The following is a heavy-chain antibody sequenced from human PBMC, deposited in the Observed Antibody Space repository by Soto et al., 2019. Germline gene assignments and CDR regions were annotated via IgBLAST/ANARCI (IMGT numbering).Heavy chain of an antibody. D-gene: IGHD3-3*01. J-gene: IGHJ4*02. V-gene: IGHV3-30*18. CDR1: GFTFSSYG. CDR2: ISYDGSNK. Sequence: QVPLVESGGGVVQPGRSLRLSCAASGFTFSSYGMHWVRQAPGKGLEWVAVISYDGSNKYYADSVKGRFTISRDNSKNTLYLQMNSLRAEDTAVYYCAKDRTGADYDFWSGSYWGQGTLVTVSS. CDR3: AKDRTGADYDFWSGSY.